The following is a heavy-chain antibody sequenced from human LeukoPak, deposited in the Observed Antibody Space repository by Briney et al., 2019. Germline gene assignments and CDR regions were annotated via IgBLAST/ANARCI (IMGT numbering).Heavy chain of an antibody. Sequence: SETLSLTCIVSGGSMSSGNYYWGWIRQPPGKELEWIGSMSYGGTAFYKSSLRSRVTLSVETSRKQFSLNLRSVTAADTAVYYCARQAYFDWSLPYYFDYWGQGTLVTVSS. CDR2: MSYGGTA. J-gene: IGHJ4*02. CDR1: GGSMSSGNYY. D-gene: IGHD3-9*01. V-gene: IGHV4-39*07. CDR3: ARQAYFDWSLPYYFDY.